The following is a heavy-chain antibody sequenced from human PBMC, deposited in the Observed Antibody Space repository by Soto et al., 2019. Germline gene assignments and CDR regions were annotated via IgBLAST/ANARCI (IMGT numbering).Heavy chain of an antibody. Sequence: EVQLEESGGGLVQPGGSLRLSCAASGFTFSNYWMSWVRQAPGKGLEWVANIKQDGSEKYYVDSVKGRFTISRDNAKNSLYLQMNSLRAEDTAVYYCARDRDSDRYSCDWYFSFGKWGQGTLVTVSS. CDR1: GFTFSNYW. J-gene: IGHJ4*02. CDR3: ARDRDSDRYSCDWYFSFGK. V-gene: IGHV3-7*03. D-gene: IGHD6-19*01. CDR2: IKQDGSEK.